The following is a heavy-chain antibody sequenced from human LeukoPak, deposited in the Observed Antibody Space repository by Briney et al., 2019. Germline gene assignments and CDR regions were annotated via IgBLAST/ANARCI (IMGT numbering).Heavy chain of an antibody. J-gene: IGHJ3*02. Sequence: GGSLRLSCAASGFTFSSYSMNWVRQAPGKGLEWVSSISGSSSYIYYADSVKGRFTISRDNAKNSLYLQMNSLRAEDTAVYYCARAPSFSRRLAYSSSYSAFDIWGQGTMVTVSS. D-gene: IGHD6-13*01. CDR1: GFTFSSYS. CDR2: ISGSSSYI. CDR3: ARAPSFSRRLAYSSSYSAFDI. V-gene: IGHV3-21*01.